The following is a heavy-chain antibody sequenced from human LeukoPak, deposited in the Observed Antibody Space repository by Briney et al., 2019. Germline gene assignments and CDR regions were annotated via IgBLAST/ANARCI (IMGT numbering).Heavy chain of an antibody. CDR1: GYTFTSYD. D-gene: IGHD3-10*01. CDR2: MNPNSGNT. V-gene: IGHV1-8*03. J-gene: IGHJ4*02. Sequence: GASVKVSCKASGYTFTSYDINWVRQATGQGLEWMGWMNPNSGNTGYAQKFQGRVTITRNTSISTVYMDLSRLTSEDTAVYYCARAPSGVLPYYLDYWGPGTLVAVSS. CDR3: ARAPSGVLPYYLDY.